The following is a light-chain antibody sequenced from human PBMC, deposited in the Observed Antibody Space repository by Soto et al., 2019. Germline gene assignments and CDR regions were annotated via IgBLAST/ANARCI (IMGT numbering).Light chain of an antibody. V-gene: IGLV2-14*01. J-gene: IGLJ1*01. Sequence: QYALTQPASVSGSPGQSITISCTGTSSDVGGYNYVSWYQQHPGKAPKLMIYEVSNRPSGVSNRFSGSKSGNTASLTISGLQAEDEADYYCSSYTSSSTYVFGNGSKATVL. CDR1: SSDVGGYNY. CDR2: EVS. CDR3: SSYTSSSTYV.